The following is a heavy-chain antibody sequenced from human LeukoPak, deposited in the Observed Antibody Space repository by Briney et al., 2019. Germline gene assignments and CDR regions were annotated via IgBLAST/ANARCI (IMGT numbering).Heavy chain of an antibody. CDR3: ARVPLWFGESNYFDY. J-gene: IGHJ4*02. Sequence: PSETLSLTCTVSGGSISSYYWSWIRQPPGKGLGWIGYIYYSGSTNYNPSLKSRVTISVDTSKNQFSLKLSSVTAADTAVYYCARVPLWFGESNYFDYWGQGTLVTVSS. V-gene: IGHV4-59*12. D-gene: IGHD3-10*01. CDR2: IYYSGST. CDR1: GGSISSYY.